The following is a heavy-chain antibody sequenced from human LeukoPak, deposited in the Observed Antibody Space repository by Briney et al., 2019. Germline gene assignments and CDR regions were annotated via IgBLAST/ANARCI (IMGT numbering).Heavy chain of an antibody. V-gene: IGHV1-8*01. CDR2: MNPNSGNT. CDR1: GYTFTSYE. J-gene: IGHJ4*02. Sequence: ASVKVSCKASGYTFTSYEINWVRQATGHGPEWMGWMNPNSGNTGYAQKFQGRVTMTRNTSISTAYMELSSLRSEDTAVYYCARDYGSGSYRFDYWGQGTLVTVSS. CDR3: ARDYGSGSYRFDY. D-gene: IGHD3-10*01.